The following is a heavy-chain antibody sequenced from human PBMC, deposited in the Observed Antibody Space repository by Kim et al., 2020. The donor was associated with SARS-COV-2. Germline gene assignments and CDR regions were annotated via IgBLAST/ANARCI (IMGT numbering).Heavy chain of an antibody. D-gene: IGHD6-13*01. Sequence: SETLSLTCTVSGGSVSSGSYYWSWIRQPLGKGLEWIGYIYYSGSTNYNPSLKSRVTISVDTSKNQFSLKLSSVTAADTAVYYCARDSYAIAAHWGQGTLVTVSS. V-gene: IGHV4-61*01. CDR1: GGSVSSGSYY. J-gene: IGHJ4*02. CDR2: IYYSGST. CDR3: ARDSYAIAAH.